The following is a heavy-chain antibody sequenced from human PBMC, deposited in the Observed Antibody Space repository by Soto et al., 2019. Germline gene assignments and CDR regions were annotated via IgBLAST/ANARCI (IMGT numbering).Heavy chain of an antibody. J-gene: IGHJ3*02. V-gene: IGHV3-23*01. Sequence: EVQLLESGGGLVQPGGSLRLSCAASGFTFSSYAMTWVRQAPGKGLEWVATISGSGGSTYYADSVKGRFTISRDNSKNTLYLQLNSLRAEDTAVHFCGKHLMRNDAFDIWGQGTMVTVSS. CDR1: GFTFSSYA. CDR3: GKHLMRNDAFDI. CDR2: ISGSGGST.